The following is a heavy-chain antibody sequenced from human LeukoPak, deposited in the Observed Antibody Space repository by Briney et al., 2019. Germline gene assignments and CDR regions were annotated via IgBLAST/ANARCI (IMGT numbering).Heavy chain of an antibody. Sequence: GGSLRLSCAASGFTFSSYGMGWVRQAPGKGLEWVSVVSGSGGSTYYADSVKGRFTISRDNSKNTVYLQMSSLRAEDTAVYYCAKDGSGTYYYYFDYWGQGTLVTVSS. J-gene: IGHJ4*02. V-gene: IGHV3-23*01. D-gene: IGHD3-10*01. CDR2: VSGSGGST. CDR1: GFTFSSYG. CDR3: AKDGSGTYYYYFDY.